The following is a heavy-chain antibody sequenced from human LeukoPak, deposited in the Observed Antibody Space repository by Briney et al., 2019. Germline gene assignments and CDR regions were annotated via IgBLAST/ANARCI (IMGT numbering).Heavy chain of an antibody. J-gene: IGHJ4*02. CDR2: IKKDGSEK. CDR1: GFTFSSYW. D-gene: IGHD3-22*01. Sequence: GGSLRLSCAASGFTFSSYWMSWVRQAPGKGLEWGANIKKDGSEKYYVDSVKGRFTISRDNAKNSLYLQMNSLRAEDTAVYYCARDLYRIVVVPXXFDXXGQGTLVTVX. CDR3: ARDLYRIVVVPXXFDX. V-gene: IGHV3-7*01.